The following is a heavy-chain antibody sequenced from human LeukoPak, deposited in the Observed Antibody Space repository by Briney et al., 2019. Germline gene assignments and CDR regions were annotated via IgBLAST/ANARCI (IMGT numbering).Heavy chain of an antibody. D-gene: IGHD5-24*01. CDR2: IRYDGSNT. CDR3: ASNRDGKFDY. V-gene: IGHV3-30*02. CDR1: GFTFSSYG. Sequence: PGGSLRLSCAASGFTFSSYGMHWVRQAPGKGLEWVAFIRYDGSNTYYADSVKGRFTISRDNSKNTLYLQMNSLRAEKMAVYYCASNRDGKFDYWGQGTLVTVSS. J-gene: IGHJ4*02.